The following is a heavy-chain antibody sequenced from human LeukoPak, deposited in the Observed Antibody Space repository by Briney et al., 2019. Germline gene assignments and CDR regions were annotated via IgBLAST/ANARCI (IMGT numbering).Heavy chain of an antibody. CDR2: IIPMLGTA. Sequence: GSSVKVSCKASGGTFSSYAISWVRQAPGQGLEWMGGIIPMLGTAHYAQKFRGRVTITADESTSTVYMDLSSLRSEDTAVYYCATTPHPAISLYYYGMDVWGQGTTFTVSS. J-gene: IGHJ6*02. V-gene: IGHV1-69*01. CDR3: ATTPHPAISLYYYGMDV. D-gene: IGHD1-1*01. CDR1: GGTFSSYA.